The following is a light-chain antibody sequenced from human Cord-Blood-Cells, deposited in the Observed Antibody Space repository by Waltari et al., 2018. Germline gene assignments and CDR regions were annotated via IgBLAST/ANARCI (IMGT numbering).Light chain of an antibody. J-gene: IGKJ5*01. V-gene: IGKV3-11*01. CDR3: QQRSNWPIT. CDR1: QSVSSY. Sequence: EIVLTQSPATLSFSPGERATLSCRASQSVSSYLAWYQQKPGQAPRLLISEASNRATGIPARFSGSGSGTDFTLTISSLEPEDFAVYYCQQRSNWPITFGQGTRLEIK. CDR2: EAS.